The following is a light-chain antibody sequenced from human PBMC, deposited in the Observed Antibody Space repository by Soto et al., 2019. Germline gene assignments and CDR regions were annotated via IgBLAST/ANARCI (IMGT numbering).Light chain of an antibody. CDR3: SSYAGSNNFV. CDR2: EVS. J-gene: IGLJ2*01. V-gene: IGLV2-8*01. CDR1: SSDVGGYNY. Sequence: QSALTQPPSASGSPGQSVTISCTGTSSDVGGYNYVSWYQQHQGKAPKLMIYEVSKRPSGVPDRFSGSKSGNTPSLTVSGLQAEDEADYYCSSYAGSNNFVFGGGTKLTVL.